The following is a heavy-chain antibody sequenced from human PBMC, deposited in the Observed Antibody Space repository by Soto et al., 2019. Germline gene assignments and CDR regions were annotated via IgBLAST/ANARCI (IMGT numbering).Heavy chain of an antibody. CDR3: ASEIDATTATSLDY. CDR1: GYTFSGSV. V-gene: IGHV1-3*01. D-gene: IGHD4-17*01. CDR2: INADNGNT. Sequence: ASVKVSCKASGYTFSGSVMHWVRQAPGQGLEWMGWINADNGNTKYSQKFQGRVTMTWDTSASTAYMELSGLRSEDTAIYYCASEIDATTATSLDYWGQGTLVTVSS. J-gene: IGHJ4*02.